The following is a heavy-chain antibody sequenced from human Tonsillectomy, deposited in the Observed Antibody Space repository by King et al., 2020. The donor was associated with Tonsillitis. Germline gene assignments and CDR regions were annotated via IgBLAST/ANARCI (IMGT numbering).Heavy chain of an antibody. CDR1: GFTFSSYC. Sequence: VQLVESGGGLVQPGGSLRLSCAASGFTFSSYCMSWVRQAPGKGLEWVANIKQDGSDKYYVDSVTGRFTISRDNAKNSLYLQMNSLRAEDTAVYYCARGGEDGVPARPLDCWGRGTLVTVSS. D-gene: IGHD2-21*02. J-gene: IGHJ4*02. CDR3: ARGGEDGVPARPLDC. V-gene: IGHV3-7*03. CDR2: IKQDGSDK.